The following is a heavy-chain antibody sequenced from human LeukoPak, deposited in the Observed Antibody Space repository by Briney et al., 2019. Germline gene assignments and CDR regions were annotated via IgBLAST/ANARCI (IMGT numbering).Heavy chain of an antibody. J-gene: IGHJ5*02. Sequence: GGSLRLSCAASGFTFSDYYMSWIRQAPGKGLGWVSYISSSGSTIYYADSVKGRFTISRDNAKNSLYLQMNSLRAEDTAVYYCARVPFSSGWSRDWFDPWGQGTLVTVSS. CDR1: GFTFSDYY. CDR3: ARVPFSSGWSRDWFDP. V-gene: IGHV3-11*01. CDR2: ISSSGSTI. D-gene: IGHD6-19*01.